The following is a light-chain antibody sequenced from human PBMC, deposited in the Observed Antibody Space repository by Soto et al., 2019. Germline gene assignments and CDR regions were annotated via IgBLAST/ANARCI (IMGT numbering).Light chain of an antibody. CDR1: QGVSNY. J-gene: IGKJ1*01. V-gene: IGKV1-27*01. Sequence: DIQMTQSPSSLSASVGDRVTITFRASQGVSNYLAWYQQRPGKAPTLLIYAASILQSGVPSRFSGSGSGTDFTLTISSLQPEDVATYYCQRYYSAPWTFGQGTKVELK. CDR3: QRYYSAPWT. CDR2: AAS.